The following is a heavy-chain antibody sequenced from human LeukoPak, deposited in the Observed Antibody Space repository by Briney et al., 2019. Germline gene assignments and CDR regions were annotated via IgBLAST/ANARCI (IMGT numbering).Heavy chain of an antibody. J-gene: IGHJ6*03. Sequence: SETLSLTCTVSGGSISSGSYYWSWIRQPAGKGLEWIGRIYTSGSTNYNPSLKSRVTISVDTSKNQFSLKLSSVTAADTAVYYCARSSGLSPPVRYMDVWGKGTTVTVSS. CDR3: ARSSGLSPPVRYMDV. CDR2: IYTSGST. CDR1: GGSISSGSYY. D-gene: IGHD3-10*01. V-gene: IGHV4-61*02.